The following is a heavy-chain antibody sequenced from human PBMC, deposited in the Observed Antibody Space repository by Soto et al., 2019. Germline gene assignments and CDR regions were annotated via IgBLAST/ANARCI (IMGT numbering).Heavy chain of an antibody. Sequence: QVQLQESGPGLVKPSQTLSLTCTVSGGSISSGGYYWSWIRQHPGKGLEWIGYIYYSGSTYYTPSLKSRVTIAVAKSNIQLSLKLSSVTAANTSVYYCAPSYCTNGVCYPRTYYYYMDVWGKGTTVTVSS. D-gene: IGHD2-8*01. CDR3: APSYCTNGVCYPRTYYYYMDV. CDR1: GGSISSGGYY. V-gene: IGHV4-31*03. J-gene: IGHJ6*03. CDR2: IYYSGST.